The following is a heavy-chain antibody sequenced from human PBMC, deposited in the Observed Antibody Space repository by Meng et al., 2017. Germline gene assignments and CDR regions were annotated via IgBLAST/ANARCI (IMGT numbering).Heavy chain of an antibody. CDR3: ARDALRLGELSLFRPLGYYYYYGRDV. CDR2: ISYDGSNK. V-gene: IGHV3-30*01. Sequence: GESLKISCAASGFTFSSYARHWLRQARGKRLEWVAVISYDGSNKYYADSVKGRFTISRDNSKNTLYLQMTCLRAEDTAVYYCARDALRLGELSLFRPLGYYYYYGRDVWGKGTTVTVSS. J-gene: IGHJ6*04. CDR1: GFTFSSYA. D-gene: IGHD3-16*02.